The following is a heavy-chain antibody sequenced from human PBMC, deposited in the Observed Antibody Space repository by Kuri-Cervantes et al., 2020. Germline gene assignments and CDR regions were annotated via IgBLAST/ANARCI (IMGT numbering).Heavy chain of an antibody. Sequence: SCAASGFTFSSYAMHWVRQAPGKGLEWVAVISYDGSNKYYADSVKGRFTISRDNSKNTLYLQMNSLRAEDTAVYYCARDRLRLVSDDAFDIWGQGTMVTVSS. CDR1: GFTFSSYA. J-gene: IGHJ3*02. CDR3: ARDRLRLVSDDAFDI. V-gene: IGHV3-30-3*01. CDR2: ISYDGSNK. D-gene: IGHD6-19*01.